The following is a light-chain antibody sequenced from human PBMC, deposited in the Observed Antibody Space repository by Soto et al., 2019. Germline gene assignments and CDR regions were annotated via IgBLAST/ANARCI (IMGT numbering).Light chain of an antibody. CDR2: WAS. CDR3: QQYYSTPLT. Sequence: DIVMTQSPDSLAVSLGERATINCKSSQSVLYNSNNKNYLAWYQQKPGHPPKLLIYWASTRESGVPDRFSGSGSGTDVTLTISSLQAEDVAVYYCQQYYSTPLTFGGGTKVEIK. J-gene: IGKJ4*01. V-gene: IGKV4-1*01. CDR1: QSVLYNSNNKNY.